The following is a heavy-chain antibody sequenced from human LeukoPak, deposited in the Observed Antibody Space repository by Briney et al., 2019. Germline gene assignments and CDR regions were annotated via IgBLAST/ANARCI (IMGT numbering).Heavy chain of an antibody. CDR3: AKDVVPAAISNGIDV. D-gene: IGHD2-2*01. CDR2: ISWDGGST. V-gene: IGHV3-43*01. J-gene: IGHJ6*02. CDR1: GFTFDDYT. Sequence: GGPLRLSCAASGFTFDDYTMHWVRQAPGKGLEWVSLISWDGGSTYYADSVEGRFTISRDNSKNSLYLQMNSLRTEDTALYYCAKDVVPAAISNGIDVWGQGTTVTVSS.